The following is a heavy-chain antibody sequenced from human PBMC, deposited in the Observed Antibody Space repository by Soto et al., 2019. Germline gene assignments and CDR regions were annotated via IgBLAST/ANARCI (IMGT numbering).Heavy chain of an antibody. J-gene: IGHJ5*02. V-gene: IGHV1-24*01. CDR1: GYTLTELS. CDR3: ATWTIFGVVPPFWFDP. Sequence: GASVKVSCKVSGYTLTELSMHWVRQAPGKGLEWMGGFDPEDGETIYAQKFQGRVTMTEDTSTDTAYMELSSLRSEDTAVYYCATWTIFGVVPPFWFDPWGQGTLVTVSS. D-gene: IGHD3-3*01. CDR2: FDPEDGET.